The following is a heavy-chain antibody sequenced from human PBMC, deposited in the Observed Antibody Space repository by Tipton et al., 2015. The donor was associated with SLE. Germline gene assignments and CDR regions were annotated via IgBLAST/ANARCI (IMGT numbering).Heavy chain of an antibody. CDR2: INHSGST. J-gene: IGHJ4*02. Sequence: TLSLTCAVYGGSFSGYYWSWIRQPPGKGLEWIGEINHSGSTNYNPSLKSRVTISVDTSKNQFSLKVRSVTAADTAVYYCAKGVRYSPPDYWGQGTLVTVSS. V-gene: IGHV4-34*01. CDR3: AKGVRYSPPDY. CDR1: GGSFSGYY. D-gene: IGHD3-9*01.